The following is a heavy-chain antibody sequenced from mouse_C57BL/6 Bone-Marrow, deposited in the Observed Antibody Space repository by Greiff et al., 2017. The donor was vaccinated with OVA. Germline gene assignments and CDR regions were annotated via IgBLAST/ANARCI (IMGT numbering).Heavy chain of an antibody. V-gene: IGHV3-6*01. Sequence: EVKLVESGPGLVKPSQSLSLTCSVTGYSITSGYYWNWIRQFPGNKLEWMGYISYDGSNNYNPSLKNRISITRDTSKNQFFLKLNSVTTEDTATYYCARGEYYGSSYWYFDVWGTGTTVTVSS. J-gene: IGHJ1*03. CDR3: ARGEYYGSSYWYFDV. CDR2: ISYDGSN. CDR1: GYSITSGYY. D-gene: IGHD1-1*01.